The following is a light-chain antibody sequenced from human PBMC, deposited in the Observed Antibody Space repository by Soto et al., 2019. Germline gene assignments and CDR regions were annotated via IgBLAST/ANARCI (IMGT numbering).Light chain of an antibody. CDR2: EVT. Sequence: QSALTQPASVSGSPGQSITISCTGASSDVGLYDFVSWYQQHPGKAPKLLIYEVTYRPSGVSSRFSGSKSGNTASLTISGLQAEDDADYYCNSYTRFSTYVFGTGTKLTVL. J-gene: IGLJ1*01. V-gene: IGLV2-14*01. CDR1: SSDVGLYDF. CDR3: NSYTRFSTYV.